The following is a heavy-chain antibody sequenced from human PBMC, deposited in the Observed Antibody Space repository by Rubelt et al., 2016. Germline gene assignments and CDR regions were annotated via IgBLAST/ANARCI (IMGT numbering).Heavy chain of an antibody. J-gene: IGHJ4*02. Sequence: QLQLQESGPGLVKPSQTLSLTCTISGGSISSGGYYWSWIRQHPGKGLEWIGYIYYSGSTYYNPSLKSRVTISVEPSKNQFSLKLSSVTAADTAVYYCARDSGSRIFDYWGQGTLVTVSS. CDR2: IYYSGST. V-gene: IGHV4-31*03. CDR1: GGSISSGGYY. D-gene: IGHD2/OR15-2a*01. CDR3: ARDSGSRIFDY.